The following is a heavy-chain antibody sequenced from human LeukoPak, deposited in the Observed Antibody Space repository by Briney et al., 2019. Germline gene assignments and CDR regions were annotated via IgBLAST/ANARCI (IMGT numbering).Heavy chain of an antibody. CDR1: GYTFTSYG. CDR3: ARVQYCDFWSGYYDN. V-gene: IGHV1-18*01. J-gene: IGHJ4*02. Sequence: GASVKVSCXASGYTFTSYGISWVRQAPGQGLEWMGWISAYNGNTNYAQKLQGRVTMTTDTSTSTAYMELRSLRSDDTAVYYCARVQYCDFWSGYYDNWGQGTLVTVSS. D-gene: IGHD3-3*01. CDR2: ISAYNGNT.